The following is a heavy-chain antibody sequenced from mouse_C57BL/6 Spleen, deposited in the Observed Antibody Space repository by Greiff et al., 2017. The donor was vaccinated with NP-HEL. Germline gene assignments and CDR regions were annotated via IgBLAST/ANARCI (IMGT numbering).Heavy chain of an antibody. Sequence: QVQLQQPGAELVKPGASVKLSCKASGYTFTSYWMHWVKQRPGRGLEWLGRIDPNSGGTKYNEKFKSKATLTVDKPSSTAYMQLSSLTSEDSAVYYCARDSLLGRFAYWGQGTLVTVSA. CDR2: IDPNSGGT. J-gene: IGHJ3*01. CDR1: GYTFTSYW. D-gene: IGHD2-10*01. CDR3: ARDSLLGRFAY. V-gene: IGHV1-72*01.